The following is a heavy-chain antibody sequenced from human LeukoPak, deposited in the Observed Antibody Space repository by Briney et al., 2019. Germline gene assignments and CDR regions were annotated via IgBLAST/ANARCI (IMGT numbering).Heavy chain of an antibody. CDR2: INHSGST. Sequence: PSETLSLTCAVYGGSFNGYYWTWIRQPPGKGLEWIGEINHSGSTDYNPPLKSRVTISVDTSKNQFSLKLSSVTAADTAVYCCALYSSRYYFDYWGQGTLVTVSS. CDR1: GGSFNGYY. D-gene: IGHD6-19*01. CDR3: ALYSSRYYFDY. J-gene: IGHJ4*02. V-gene: IGHV4-34*01.